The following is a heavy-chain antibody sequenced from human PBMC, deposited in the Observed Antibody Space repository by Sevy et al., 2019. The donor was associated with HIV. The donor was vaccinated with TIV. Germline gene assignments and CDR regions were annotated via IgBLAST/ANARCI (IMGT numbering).Heavy chain of an antibody. J-gene: IGHJ6*02. V-gene: IGHV3-11*01. CDR1: GFTFSDYY. CDR2: ISGSDGII. CDR3: ARDHVKDGDLGDYYYFAMDV. D-gene: IGHD4-17*01. Sequence: GGSLRLSCAASGFTFSDYYMSWIRQAPGKGLEWISYISGSDGIIYYADSVKGRFTVSRDNSKNSLYLQISSLRAEDTAVYYCARDHVKDGDLGDYYYFAMDVWGQGTTVTVSS.